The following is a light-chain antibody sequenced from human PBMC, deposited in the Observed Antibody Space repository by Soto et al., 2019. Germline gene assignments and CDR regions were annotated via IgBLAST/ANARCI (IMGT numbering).Light chain of an antibody. V-gene: IGKV1-39*01. CDR3: QQSYSPPVT. CDR1: QNISNF. J-gene: IGKJ5*01. CDR2: AAS. Sequence: DIQMTQSPSSLSASLGDRVTITCRASQNISNFLNWYQQKPGRAPKLLMHAASTLQSGVPSRFSGSASGTDFSLTISSLQPEDFAAYYCQQSYSPPVTFGHGTRLDIK.